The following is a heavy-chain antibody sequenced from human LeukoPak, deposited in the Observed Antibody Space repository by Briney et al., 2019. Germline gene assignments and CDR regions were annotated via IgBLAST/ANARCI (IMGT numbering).Heavy chain of an antibody. CDR2: ISAGGGST. J-gene: IGHJ4*02. CDR3: AERGTAMVFDY. CDR1: GFTFSSSA. V-gene: IGHV3-23*01. Sequence: GGSLRLSCAASGFTFSSSAMSWVRQTPGKGLEWVSTISAGGGSTYYPDSVKGRFTISRDNSKNTLYLQMSSLRDEDTAVYHCAERGTAMVFDYWGQGTLAIVSS. D-gene: IGHD5-18*01.